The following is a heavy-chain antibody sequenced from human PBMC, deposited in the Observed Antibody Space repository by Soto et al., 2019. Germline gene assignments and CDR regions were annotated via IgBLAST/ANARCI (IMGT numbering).Heavy chain of an antibody. CDR2: IIPIFGTA. V-gene: IGHV1-69*01. Sequence: QVQLVQSGAEVQKPGSSVKVSCKASGGTFSSYAISWVRQAPGQGLEWMGGIIPIFGTANYAQKFQGRVTITADESTSTAYMELSSLRSEDTAVYYCARGGYYDFWSGYYQSHFDYWGQGTLVTVSS. CDR3: ARGGYYDFWSGYYQSHFDY. CDR1: GGTFSSYA. D-gene: IGHD3-3*01. J-gene: IGHJ4*02.